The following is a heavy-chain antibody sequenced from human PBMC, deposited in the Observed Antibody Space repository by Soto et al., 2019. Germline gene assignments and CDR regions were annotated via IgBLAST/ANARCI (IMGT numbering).Heavy chain of an antibody. CDR3: ARVRGGSAGFTRFDP. V-gene: IGHV4-59*01. CDR1: GGSISSSF. D-gene: IGHD3-10*01. Sequence: SETLSLTCTVSGGSISSSFWSWIRQPPGKGLEWIGSIFYTGTTDYNPSLKSRVTMSVDTSKNRFSLKLSSVTAADTAVYYCARVRGGSAGFTRFDPWGQGTLVTVSS. CDR2: IFYTGTT. J-gene: IGHJ5*02.